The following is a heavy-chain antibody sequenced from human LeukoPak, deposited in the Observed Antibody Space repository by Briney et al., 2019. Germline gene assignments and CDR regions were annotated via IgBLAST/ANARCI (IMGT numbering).Heavy chain of an antibody. J-gene: IGHJ4*02. CDR3: ARFRNSSGWVDY. D-gene: IGHD6-19*01. V-gene: IGHV4-59*08. Sequence: SETLSLTCTVSGGSISSYYWSWIRQPPGKGLEWIGYIYYSGSTNYSPSLKSRVTISVDTSKNQFSLKLSSVTAADTAVYYCARFRNSSGWVDYWGQGTLVTVSS. CDR1: GGSISSYY. CDR2: IYYSGST.